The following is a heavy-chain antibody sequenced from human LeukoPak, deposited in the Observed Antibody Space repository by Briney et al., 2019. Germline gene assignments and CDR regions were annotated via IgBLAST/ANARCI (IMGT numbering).Heavy chain of an antibody. V-gene: IGHV3-23*01. CDR1: GFSFSSFA. Sequence: GGSLRLSCAASGFSFSSFAMTWVRQAPGKGLEWVSSITGGHYATYNTDSVKGRFTISRDNAKNTLYLQMSSLRVEDTAVYYCAREWGRIAVAGGPGYWGQGARVTVSS. D-gene: IGHD6-19*01. CDR3: AREWGRIAVAGGPGY. J-gene: IGHJ4*02. CDR2: ITGGHYAT.